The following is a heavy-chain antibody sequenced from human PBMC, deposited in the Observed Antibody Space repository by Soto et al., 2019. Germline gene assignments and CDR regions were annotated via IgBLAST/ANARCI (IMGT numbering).Heavy chain of an antibody. CDR2: ISGNGGST. V-gene: IGHV3-23*01. Sequence: PGGSLRLSCAASGFTFSNYAMSWVRQAPRKGLEWVSGISGNGGSTYYADSVKGRFTISRDNSKNTLYLQMNSLRAEDTAVYYCAKDLIAAPTYWGQGTLVTVSS. J-gene: IGHJ4*02. CDR3: AKDLIAAPTY. D-gene: IGHD6-13*01. CDR1: GFTFSNYA.